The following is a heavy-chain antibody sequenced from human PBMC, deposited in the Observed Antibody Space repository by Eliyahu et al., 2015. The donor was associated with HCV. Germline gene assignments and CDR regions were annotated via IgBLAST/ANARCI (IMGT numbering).Heavy chain of an antibody. CDR1: GGSFSGYY. D-gene: IGHD6-13*01. Sequence: QVQLQQWGAGLLKPSETLSLTCAVYGGSFSGYYWSWIRQPPGKGLEWIGEINHSGSTNYNPSLKSRVTISVDTSKNQFSLKLSSVTAADTAVYYCARVGYSIAAAGTCYFDYWGQGTLVTVSS. J-gene: IGHJ4*02. CDR2: INHSGST. CDR3: ARVGYSIAAAGTCYFDY. V-gene: IGHV4-34*01.